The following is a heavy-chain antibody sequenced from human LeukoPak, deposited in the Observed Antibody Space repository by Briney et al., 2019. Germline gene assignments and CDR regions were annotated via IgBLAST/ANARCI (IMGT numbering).Heavy chain of an antibody. CDR3: ARRRSGSLYYYYMDV. CDR2: INHGRST. V-gene: IGHV4-34*01. CDR1: GGSFSGYY. Sequence: SETLSLTCAVYGGSFSGYYWSWIRQPPGKGLEWIGEINHGRSTNYNPSLKSRVTISVDTSKNQFSLKLSSVTAADTAVYYCARRRSGSLYYYYMDVWGKGTTVTVSS. D-gene: IGHD5-12*01. J-gene: IGHJ6*03.